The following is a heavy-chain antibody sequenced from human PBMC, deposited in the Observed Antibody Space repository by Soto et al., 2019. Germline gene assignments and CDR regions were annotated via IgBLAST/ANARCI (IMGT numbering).Heavy chain of an antibody. CDR3: ARGAYYYYYGLDV. Sequence: GGSLRLSCAASGFTFHTYEMNWFRQAPGKGLEWVSYISSTSSTISYADSVKGRFTISRDNAKNSLSLQMNSLRAEDTAVYYCARGAYYYYYGLDVWGQGTTVTVSS. CDR2: ISSTSSTI. V-gene: IGHV3-48*03. CDR1: GFTFHTYE. J-gene: IGHJ6*02.